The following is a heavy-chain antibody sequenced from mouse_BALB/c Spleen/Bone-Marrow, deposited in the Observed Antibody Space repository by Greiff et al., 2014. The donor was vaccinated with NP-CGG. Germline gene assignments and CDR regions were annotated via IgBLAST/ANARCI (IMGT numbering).Heavy chain of an antibody. J-gene: IGHJ1*01. CDR2: ISSGGSYT. CDR1: GFTFSSYA. CDR3: ARQDYYGSSPHWYFDV. V-gene: IGHV5-9-3*01. D-gene: IGHD1-1*01. Sequence: DVQLVESGGGLVKPGGSLKLSCTASGFTFSSYAMSWVRQTPEKRLEWVATISSGGSYTYYADSVKGRFTISRDTAKNTLYLQMSSLRSEDTAIYYCARQDYYGSSPHWYFDVWDAGTTVTVSS.